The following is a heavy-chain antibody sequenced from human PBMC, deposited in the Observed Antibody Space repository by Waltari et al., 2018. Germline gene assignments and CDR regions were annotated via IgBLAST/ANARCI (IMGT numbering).Heavy chain of an antibody. CDR1: GYTFTARY. Sequence: QVQLVQSGAEVKEPGASVKVSCKASGYTFTARYIHWVRQAPGQGPEWKGWINPASGGIFYARKFEYRGTVTRETSTSTVYMELTGLTLDDTATYFCARPGATYQYYFDTWGQGTLVTVSS. CDR2: INPASGGI. CDR3: ARPGATYQYYFDT. V-gene: IGHV1-2*02. J-gene: IGHJ4*02.